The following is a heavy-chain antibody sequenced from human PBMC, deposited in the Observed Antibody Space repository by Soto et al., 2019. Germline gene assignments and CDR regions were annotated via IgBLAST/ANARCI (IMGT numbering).Heavy chain of an antibody. D-gene: IGHD6-13*01. CDR1: GGSFSGYY. V-gene: IGHV4-34*01. CDR3: ARGRGIAAAGSILDY. CDR2: INHSGST. Sequence: SEPLSLTCAVYGGSFSGYYWSWIRQPPGKGLEWIGEINHSGSTNYNPSLKSRVTISVDTSKNQFSLKLSSVTAADTAVYYCARGRGIAAAGSILDYWGQGTLVTVSS. J-gene: IGHJ4*02.